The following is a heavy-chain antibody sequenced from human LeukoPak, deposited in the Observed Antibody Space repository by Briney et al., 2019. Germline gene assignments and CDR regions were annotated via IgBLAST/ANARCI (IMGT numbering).Heavy chain of an antibody. CDR3: AKGAIFGVVYNWFDP. D-gene: IGHD3-3*01. CDR2: ISGSGGST. J-gene: IGHJ5*02. CDR1: GFTFSSYA. Sequence: GGSLRLSCAASGFTFSSYAMSRVRQAPGKGLEWVSAISGSGGSTYYADSVKGRFTISRDNSKNTLYLQMNSLRAEDTAVYYCAKGAIFGVVYNWFDPWGQGTLVTVSS. V-gene: IGHV3-23*01.